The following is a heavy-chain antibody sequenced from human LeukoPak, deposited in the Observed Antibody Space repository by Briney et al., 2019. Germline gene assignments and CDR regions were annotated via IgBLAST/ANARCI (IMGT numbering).Heavy chain of an antibody. Sequence: PGGSLRLSCAASGFTFTSHWMSWVRQAPGKGLEWVARMNLDGSEKYYVAPVKGRFTISRDNAKTSLYLEMNSLRAEDTAVYYCARDATYCTNGVCYTRFDYWGQGTLVTVSS. CDR2: MNLDGSEK. J-gene: IGHJ4*02. CDR1: GFTFTSHW. V-gene: IGHV3-7*01. D-gene: IGHD2-8*01. CDR3: ARDATYCTNGVCYTRFDY.